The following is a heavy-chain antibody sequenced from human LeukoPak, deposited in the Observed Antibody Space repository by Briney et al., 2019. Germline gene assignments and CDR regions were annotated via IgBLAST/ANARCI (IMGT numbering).Heavy chain of an antibody. D-gene: IGHD2/OR15-2a*01. Sequence: GGSLRLSCVASGFTFSSYEMNWVRQAPGKGLEWVSYISRSGGTLYYADSVKGRFTISRDNTKNLLYLQMNSPRAEDTAVYYCAKGQNSHFDYWGQGTLVTVSS. CDR2: ISRSGGTL. CDR1: GFTFSSYE. V-gene: IGHV3-48*03. CDR3: AKGQNSHFDY. J-gene: IGHJ4*02.